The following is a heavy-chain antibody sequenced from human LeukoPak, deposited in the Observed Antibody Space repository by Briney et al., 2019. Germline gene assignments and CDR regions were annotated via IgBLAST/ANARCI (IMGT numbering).Heavy chain of an antibody. V-gene: IGHV3-11*01. CDR1: GFTLSDYY. J-gene: IGHJ4*02. CDR2: ISSSGSTI. CDR3: PRRRDFFDY. Sequence: GGSLRLSCAASGFTLSDYYMSWIRQAPGKGLEWVSYISSSGSTIDYADSVQGRFTISRDNAKNSLYLQMSSLRAEDTAAYYCPRRRDFFDYWGQGTLVAVSS.